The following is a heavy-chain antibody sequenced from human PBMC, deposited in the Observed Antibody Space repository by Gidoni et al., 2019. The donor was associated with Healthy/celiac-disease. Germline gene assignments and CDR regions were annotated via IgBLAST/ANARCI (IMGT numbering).Heavy chain of an antibody. J-gene: IGHJ4*02. CDR2: MNPNSGNT. CDR1: GYTFTRYD. Sequence: QVQLVQSGAEVKKPGASVKVSCKASGYTFTRYDINWVRQATGQGLEWMGWMNPNSGNTGYAQKFQGRVTMTRNTSISTAYMELSSLRSEDTAVYYCARTGRFLEWLSNPFDYWGQGTLVTVSS. D-gene: IGHD3-3*01. CDR3: ARTGRFLEWLSNPFDY. V-gene: IGHV1-8*01.